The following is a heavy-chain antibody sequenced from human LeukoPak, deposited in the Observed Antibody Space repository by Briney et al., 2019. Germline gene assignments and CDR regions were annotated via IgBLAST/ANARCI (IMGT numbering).Heavy chain of an antibody. CDR3: AKDLYSTSGPADY. V-gene: IGHV3-23*01. D-gene: IGHD4-11*01. CDR2: INGGGANT. J-gene: IGHJ4*02. Sequence: GGSLRLSCAASGVTFSSYARSWVRQAPGKGLEWVSTINGGGANTHYADSVGGRFTISRDNSKHTLFLQMTSLRHEDTAVYYCAKDLYSTSGPADYWGQGNLVTASP. CDR1: GVTFSSYA.